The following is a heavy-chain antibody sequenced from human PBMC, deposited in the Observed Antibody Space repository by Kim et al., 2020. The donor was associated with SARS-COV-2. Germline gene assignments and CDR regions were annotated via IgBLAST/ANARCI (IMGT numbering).Heavy chain of an antibody. V-gene: IGHV3-7*03. CDR3: ARITCDLCGWLDP. CDR2: INQDATEK. Sequence: GWSLRLSCTASGFNFNHYWMTWVRQAPGKGLEWVANINQDATEKNYVDSVKGRFTISRDNAKNSLSLQMDRLGVEDTAVYYCARITCDLCGWLDPWGQGNLVTVSS. J-gene: IGHJ5*02. CDR1: GFNFNHYW. D-gene: IGHD2-21*01.